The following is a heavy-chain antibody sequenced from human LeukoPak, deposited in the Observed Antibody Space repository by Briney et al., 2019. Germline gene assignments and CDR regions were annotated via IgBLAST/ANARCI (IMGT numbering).Heavy chain of an antibody. D-gene: IGHD3-3*01. J-gene: IGHJ4*02. CDR1: GSTFSDHY. V-gene: IGHV3-15*01. Sequence: GGSLRLSCAGSGSTFSDHYVDWVRQAPGKGLEWLGRIKSKTDGGTTDYAAPVKGRFTISRDDSKNTLYLQMNSLKTEDTAVYYCTTEPLRFLEWLEDWGQGTLVTVSS. CDR2: IKSKTDGGTT. CDR3: TTEPLRFLEWLED.